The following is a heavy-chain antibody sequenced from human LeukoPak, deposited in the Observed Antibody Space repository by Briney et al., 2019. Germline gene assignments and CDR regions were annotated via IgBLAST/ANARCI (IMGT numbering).Heavy chain of an antibody. CDR3: AREEDGIAVAGTNGTDFYYYYYMDV. Sequence: GGSLRLSCAASGFTFSSYWMSWVRQAPGKGLEWVANIKQDGSEKYYVDSVKGRFTISRDNAKNSLYLQMNSLRAEDTAVYYCAREEDGIAVAGTNGTDFYYYYYMDVWGKGTTVTVSS. V-gene: IGHV3-7*01. J-gene: IGHJ6*03. CDR1: GFTFSSYW. D-gene: IGHD6-19*01. CDR2: IKQDGSEK.